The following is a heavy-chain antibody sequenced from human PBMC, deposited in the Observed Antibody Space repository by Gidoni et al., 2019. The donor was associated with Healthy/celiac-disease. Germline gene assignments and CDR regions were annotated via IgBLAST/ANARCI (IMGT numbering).Heavy chain of an antibody. CDR2: IIPIFGTA. CDR1: GGTFSSYA. J-gene: IGHJ4*02. CDR3: ARSDYGGKRFDY. D-gene: IGHD4-17*01. V-gene: IGHV1-69*01. Sequence: QVQLVQSGAEVKKPGSSLKVSCKASGGTFSSYAISWVRQAPGQGLEWMGGIIPIFGTANYAQKFQGRVTITADESTSTAYMELSSLRAEDTAVYYCARSDYGGKRFDYWGQGTLVTVSS.